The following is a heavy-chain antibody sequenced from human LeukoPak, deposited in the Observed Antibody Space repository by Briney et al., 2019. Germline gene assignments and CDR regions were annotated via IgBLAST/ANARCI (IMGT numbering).Heavy chain of an antibody. CDR2: ISSSSSSI. J-gene: IGHJ4*02. CDR1: GFTFNSYS. Sequence: GGSLRLSGAASGFTFNSYSMNWVRQAPGKGLGWVSSISSSSSSIYYADSVKGRFTISRDNAKNSLYLQMNSLRAEDTAVYYCARASGDIVETATMGSYWGQGTLVTVSS. CDR3: ARASGDIVETATMGSY. D-gene: IGHD5-18*01. V-gene: IGHV3-21*01.